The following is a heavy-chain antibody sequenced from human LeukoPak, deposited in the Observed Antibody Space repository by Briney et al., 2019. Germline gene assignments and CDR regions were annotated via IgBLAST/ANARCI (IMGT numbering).Heavy chain of an antibody. J-gene: IGHJ3*02. CDR2: ISSSGSTI. D-gene: IGHD4-17*01. CDR3: ARGGYGDYDDAFDI. V-gene: IGHV3-48*03. CDR1: GFTFSSYE. Sequence: GGSLRLSCAASGFTFSSYEMNWVRQAPGKGLEWVSYISSSGSTIYYADSVKGRFTISRDNAKNSLYLQMNSLRAEDTAVYYCARGGYGDYDDAFDIWGQGTMVTVSS.